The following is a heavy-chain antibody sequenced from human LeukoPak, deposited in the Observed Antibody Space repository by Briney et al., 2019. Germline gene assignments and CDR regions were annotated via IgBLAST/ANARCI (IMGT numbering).Heavy chain of an antibody. V-gene: IGHV3-23*01. J-gene: IGHJ4*02. D-gene: IGHD6-19*01. CDR1: GFTFSSYG. Sequence: GGSLRLSCTATGFTFSSYGMSWVRQAPGKGLEWVSAMIGSGSSTYYADSVKGRFTISRDNARNTLFLQMNSLRVEDTAVYYCAKDETHSSGWAPFDSWGQGTRVIVSS. CDR3: AKDETHSSGWAPFDS. CDR2: MIGSGSST.